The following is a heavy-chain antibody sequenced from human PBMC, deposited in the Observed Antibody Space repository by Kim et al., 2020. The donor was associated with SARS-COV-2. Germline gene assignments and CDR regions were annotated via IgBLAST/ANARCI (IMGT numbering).Heavy chain of an antibody. Sequence: GGSLRLSCAASGFTFSSYSMNWVRQAPGKGLEWVSSISSSSSYIYYADSVKGRFTISRDNAKNSLYLQMNSLRAEDTAVYYCARGPTAAANRNWFDPWGQGTLVTVSS. CDR2: ISSSSSYI. CDR1: GFTFSSYS. CDR3: ARGPTAAANRNWFDP. D-gene: IGHD2-2*01. J-gene: IGHJ5*02. V-gene: IGHV3-21*04.